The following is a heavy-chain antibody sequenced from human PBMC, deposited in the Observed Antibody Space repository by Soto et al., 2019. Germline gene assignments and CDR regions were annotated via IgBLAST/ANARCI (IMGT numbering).Heavy chain of an antibody. Sequence: SETLSLTCTVSGGSISSYYWSWIRQPPGKGLEWIGYIYYSGSTNYNPSLKSRVTISVDTSKNQFSLKLSSATAADTAVYYCARFAGRTFGYWGQGTLVTVSS. CDR2: IYYSGST. J-gene: IGHJ4*02. V-gene: IGHV4-59*01. CDR3: ARFAGRTFGY. CDR1: GGSISSYY.